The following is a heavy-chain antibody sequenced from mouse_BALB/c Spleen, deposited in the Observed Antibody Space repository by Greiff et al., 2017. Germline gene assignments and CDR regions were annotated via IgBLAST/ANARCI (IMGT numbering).Heavy chain of an antibody. CDR3: ARDYDYWFAY. D-gene: IGHD2-4*01. V-gene: IGHV1-80*01. Sequence: VQLQQSGAELVRPGSSVKISCTASGFAFSSYWMNWVKQRPGQGLEWIGQIYPGDGDTNYNGKFKGKATLTADKSSSTAYMQLSSLTSEDSAVYFCARDYDYWFAYWGQGTLVTVSA. CDR1: GFAFSSYW. J-gene: IGHJ3*01. CDR2: IYPGDGDT.